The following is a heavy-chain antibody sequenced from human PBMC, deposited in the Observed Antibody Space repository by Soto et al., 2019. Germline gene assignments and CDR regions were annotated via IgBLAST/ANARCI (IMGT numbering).Heavy chain of an antibody. CDR3: TRDDQGIATSGTPILGS. V-gene: IGHV3-9*01. CDR1: GFRFDDYA. CDR2: IIWNSEAI. D-gene: IGHD6-13*01. Sequence: GGSLRLSCRASGFRFDDYAMHWVRQAPGKGLEWVAGIIWNSEAIDYAESVRGRFTISRDNAENSVFLQMDSLSPEDTALYYCTRDDQGIATSGTPILGSWGQGTPVTVSS. J-gene: IGHJ4*02.